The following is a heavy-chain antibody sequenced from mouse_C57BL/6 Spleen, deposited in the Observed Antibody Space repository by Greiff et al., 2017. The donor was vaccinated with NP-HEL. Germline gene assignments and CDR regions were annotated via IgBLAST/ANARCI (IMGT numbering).Heavy chain of an antibody. CDR1: GYTFTSYW. J-gene: IGHJ2*01. D-gene: IGHD1-1*01. CDR3: ARAITTVVATD. V-gene: IGHV1-52*01. CDR2: IDPSDSET. Sequence: QVQLQQPGAELVRPGSSVKLSCKASGYTFTSYWMHWVKQRPIQGLEWIGNIDPSDSETHYNQKFKDKATLTVDKSSSTAYMQLSSLTSEDSAVYYCARAITTVVATDWGQGTTLTVSS.